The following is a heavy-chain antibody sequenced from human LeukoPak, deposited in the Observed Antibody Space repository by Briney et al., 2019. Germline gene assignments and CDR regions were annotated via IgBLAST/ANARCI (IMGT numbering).Heavy chain of an antibody. CDR3: ARGPHSSGYYSDY. J-gene: IGHJ4*02. V-gene: IGHV3-23*01. CDR1: TFTFSSYG. Sequence: PGGSLRLSCGASTFTFSSYGMSWVRQAPGKGLEWVSAISGSGGSTYYADSVKGRFTISRDNSKNSLYLQMNSLRAEDTAVYYCARGPHSSGYYSDYWGQGTLVTVSS. CDR2: ISGSGGST. D-gene: IGHD3-22*01.